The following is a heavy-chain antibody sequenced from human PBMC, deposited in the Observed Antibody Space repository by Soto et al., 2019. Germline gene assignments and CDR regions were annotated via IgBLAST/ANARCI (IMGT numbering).Heavy chain of an antibody. Sequence: EVQLVESGGGLVQPGGSLRLSCAASGFTVSSNYMSWVRQAPGKGLEWVSVIYSGGSTYYAYSVKGRFTISRDNAKNTLYLQMNSLRDEDTAVYYCARDYDYIWGSNDAFDIWGQGTMVTVSS. D-gene: IGHD3-16*01. J-gene: IGHJ3*02. V-gene: IGHV3-66*01. CDR1: GFTVSSNY. CDR2: IYSGGST. CDR3: ARDYDYIWGSNDAFDI.